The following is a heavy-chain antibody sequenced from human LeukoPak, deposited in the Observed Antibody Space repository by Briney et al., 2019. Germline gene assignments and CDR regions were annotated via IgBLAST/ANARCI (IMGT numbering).Heavy chain of an antibody. V-gene: IGHV3-23*01. CDR1: GFTFNSYA. CDR2: ISGSGGST. Sequence: PGGSLRLSCAASGFTFNSYAMHWVRQAPGKGLEWVSAISGSGGSTYYADSVKGRFTISRDNSKNTLYLQMNSLRAEDTAVYYCARVRSGSYFYFDYWGQGTLVTVSS. D-gene: IGHD1-26*01. CDR3: ARVRSGSYFYFDY. J-gene: IGHJ4*02.